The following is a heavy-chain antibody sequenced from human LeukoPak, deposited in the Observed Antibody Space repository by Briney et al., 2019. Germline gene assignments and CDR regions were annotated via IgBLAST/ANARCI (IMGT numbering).Heavy chain of an antibody. CDR3: ARDHSSSRQLLDY. CDR1: GYAFTSYY. J-gene: IGHJ4*02. CDR2: INPNSGDT. Sequence: ASVKVSCKASGYAFTSYYIQWVRQAPGQGLECMGWINPNSGDTHFARNFQDTVTMTRDTSITTVYMSLTRLTSDDTAVYYCARDHSSSRQLLDYWGQATLVTISS. V-gene: IGHV1-2*02. D-gene: IGHD6-13*01.